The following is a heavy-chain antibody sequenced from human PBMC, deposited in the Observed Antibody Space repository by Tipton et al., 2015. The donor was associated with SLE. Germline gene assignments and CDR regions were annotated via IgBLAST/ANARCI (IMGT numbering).Heavy chain of an antibody. CDR1: GGSISSGDYY. CDR2: IYYSGST. V-gene: IGHV4-30-4*08. CDR3: ARVGYYDSSGDWGNWFDP. J-gene: IGHJ5*02. D-gene: IGHD3-22*01. Sequence: TLSLTCTVSGGSISSGDYYWSWIRQPPGKGLEWIGYIYYSGSTYYNPSLKSRVTISVDTSKNQFSLKLSSVTAADTAVYYCARVGYYDSSGDWGNWFDPWGQGTLVTVSS.